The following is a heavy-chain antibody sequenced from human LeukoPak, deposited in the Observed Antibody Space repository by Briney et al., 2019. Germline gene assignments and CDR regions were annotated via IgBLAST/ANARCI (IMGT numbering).Heavy chain of an antibody. V-gene: IGHV3-7*05. J-gene: IGHJ5*02. CDR1: GFTLSTYW. CDR3: VRGSSGTVVRGVSWAWFDP. CDR2: IKPDGSGK. D-gene: IGHD3-10*01. Sequence: PGGSLRLSCVASGFTLSTYWMTWVRQAPRKGLEWVANIKPDGSGKYFVDSVRGRFTISRDNVKNSLYLQMNSLRAEDTAVYYCVRGSSGTVVRGVSWAWFDPWGQGTLVTVSS.